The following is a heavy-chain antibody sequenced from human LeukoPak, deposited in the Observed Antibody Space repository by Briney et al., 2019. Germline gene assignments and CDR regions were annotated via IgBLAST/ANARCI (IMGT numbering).Heavy chain of an antibody. V-gene: IGHV4-59*08. CDR1: GGSIRSYY. CDR3: ARQGCYASPFDY. CDR2: IYNSGST. J-gene: IGHJ4*02. D-gene: IGHD2-2*01. Sequence: SETLSLTCTDSGGSIRSYYWSWIRQPPGKGLEWIGNIYNSGSTNYNPSLKSRVTISVDSSKKQFSLKLISVTAADTAVYYCARQGCYASPFDYWGQGTLVTVSS.